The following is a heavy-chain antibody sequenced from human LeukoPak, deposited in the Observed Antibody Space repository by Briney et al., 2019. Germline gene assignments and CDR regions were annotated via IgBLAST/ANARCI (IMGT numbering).Heavy chain of an antibody. Sequence: SVKVSCKASGGTFSSCAISWVRQAPGQGLEWMGGIIPIFGTANYAQKFQGRVTITADESTSTAYMELSSLRSEDTAVYYCARKERDSSWGGAFDYWGQGTPVTVSS. CDR2: IIPIFGTA. D-gene: IGHD6-13*01. J-gene: IGHJ4*02. CDR3: ARKERDSSWGGAFDY. V-gene: IGHV1-69*13. CDR1: GGTFSSCA.